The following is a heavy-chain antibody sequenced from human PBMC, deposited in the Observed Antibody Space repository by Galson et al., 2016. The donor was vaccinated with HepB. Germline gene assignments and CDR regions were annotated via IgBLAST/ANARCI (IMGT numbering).Heavy chain of an antibody. Sequence: SLRLSCAASGFTFSNYGMHWVRQAPGKGLEWLAVISLNGNNAIYENSVRGRFSIYRDNSKKVLYLQMNSLRVEDTATYYCARDDGWHYDPTAALFLPLWGQGTLVAVSS. D-gene: IGHD3-22*01. J-gene: IGHJ4*02. CDR2: ISLNGNNA. V-gene: IGHV3-30*03. CDR1: GFTFSNYG. CDR3: ARDDGWHYDPTAALFLPL.